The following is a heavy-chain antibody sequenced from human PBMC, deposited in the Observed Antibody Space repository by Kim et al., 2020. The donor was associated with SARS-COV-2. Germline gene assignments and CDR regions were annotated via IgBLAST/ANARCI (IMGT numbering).Heavy chain of an antibody. CDR3: ARNLGYYYDSSGYPLAY. CDR1: GFTFSSYA. CDR2: ISYDGSNK. J-gene: IGHJ4*02. Sequence: GGSLRLSCAASGFTFSSYAMHWVRQAPGKGLEWVAVISYDGSNKYYADSVKGRFTISRDNSKNTLYLQMNSLRAEDTAVYYCARNLGYYYDSSGYPLAYWGQGTLVTVSS. D-gene: IGHD3-22*01. V-gene: IGHV3-30*04.